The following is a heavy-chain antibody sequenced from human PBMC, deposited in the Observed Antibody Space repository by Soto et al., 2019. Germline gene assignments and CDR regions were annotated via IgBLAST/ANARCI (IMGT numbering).Heavy chain of an antibody. CDR3: YAIDH. J-gene: IGHJ4*02. Sequence: QMQLQESGPGLVKPSETLSLTCAVSSASIITEQRWTWVRQPPGKGLEWIGEIHHSGSTNNNPSLRSRGTMSVDKSKNPFSLNLNSVTAADTALCGWYAIDHWGQGTLVIVSS. V-gene: IGHV4-4*01. CDR2: IHHSGST. CDR1: SASIITEQR.